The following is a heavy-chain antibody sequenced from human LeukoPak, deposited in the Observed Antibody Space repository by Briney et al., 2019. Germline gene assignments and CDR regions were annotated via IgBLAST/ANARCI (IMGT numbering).Heavy chain of an antibody. D-gene: IGHD2-21*01. CDR2: TSYSGST. V-gene: IGHV4-30-4*01. Sequence: SETLSLTCTVSGGSITSGDHYWSWIRQPPGKGPELIGYTSYSGSTYYNASLRSRVIISLDTSQNQFSLKLSSVTAADTAVYYCARAGGAYGGIVDCWGRGTLATVSS. J-gene: IGHJ4*02. CDR3: ARAGGAYGGIVDC. CDR1: GGSITSGDHY.